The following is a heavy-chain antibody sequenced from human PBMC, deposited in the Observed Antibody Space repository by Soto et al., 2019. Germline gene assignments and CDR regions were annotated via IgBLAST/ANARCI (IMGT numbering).Heavy chain of an antibody. CDR1: GFTFSSYS. D-gene: IGHD2-15*01. CDR2: ITISSSYI. Sequence: GGSLRLSCAASGFTFSSYSMNWVRQAPGKGLEWVSSITISSSYIYYADSVKGRFTISRDNAKNSLYLQMNSLRAEDTAVYFCARGCSGDSCYTSSYSYGMDVWGQGPRSPSP. J-gene: IGHJ6*02. V-gene: IGHV3-21*01. CDR3: ARGCSGDSCYTSSYSYGMDV.